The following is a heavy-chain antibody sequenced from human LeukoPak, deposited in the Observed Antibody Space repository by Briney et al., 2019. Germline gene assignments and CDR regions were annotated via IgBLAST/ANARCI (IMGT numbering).Heavy chain of an antibody. V-gene: IGHV3-53*01. D-gene: IGHD2-15*01. CDR3: ARGCSDKKCYIHY. J-gene: IGHJ4*02. Sequence: GESLKISCAASGFTVSSNYMNWVRQAPGKGLEWVSVIYSGGEIYYADSVKGRFTISRDSSKNTLYLQMNSLRVEDTAVYFCARGCSDKKCYIHYWGQGTLVTVSS. CDR1: GFTVSSNY. CDR2: IYSGGEI.